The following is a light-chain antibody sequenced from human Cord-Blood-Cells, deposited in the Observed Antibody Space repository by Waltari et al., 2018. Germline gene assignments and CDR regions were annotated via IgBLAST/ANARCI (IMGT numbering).Light chain of an antibody. V-gene: IGKV3-15*01. CDR1: QSVSSN. Sequence: EIVMTQSPATLSVSPGERATISCRASQSVSSNLAWYQQNPGQAPRLLIYGASTRATGIPARFSGSGSGTEFAPTISSLQSEDFAVYYCQQYNNWPPFTFGPGTKVDIK. J-gene: IGKJ3*01. CDR3: QQYNNWPPFT. CDR2: GAS.